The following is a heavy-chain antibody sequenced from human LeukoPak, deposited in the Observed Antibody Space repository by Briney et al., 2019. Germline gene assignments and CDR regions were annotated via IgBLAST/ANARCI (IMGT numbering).Heavy chain of an antibody. Sequence: GGSLRLSCAASGFTFNTYAIYWVRQAPGKGLEWVSGICGRGGCTYFADSVKGRFTISRDNSKNTVYLQMNSLTADDTAVYYCAKTTVGYSSGRYPGWPADCWGQGTLVTVSP. CDR1: GFTFNTYA. CDR3: AKTTVGYSSGRYPGWPADC. D-gene: IGHD6-19*01. J-gene: IGHJ4*02. CDR2: ICGRGGCT. V-gene: IGHV3-23*01.